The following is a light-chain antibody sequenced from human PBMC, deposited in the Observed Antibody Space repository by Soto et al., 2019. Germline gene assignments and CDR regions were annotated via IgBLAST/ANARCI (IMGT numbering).Light chain of an antibody. Sequence: QPVLTQSPCASASLGASVKLTCTLSSGHSNYAIAWHQQQSEKGPRYLMNLNSDGSHSKGDGIPDRFSGSSSGAERYLTISSLQSEDEADYYCQTWGSGIVVFGGGTKVTVL. CDR3: QTWGSGIVV. CDR2: LNSDGSH. CDR1: SGHSNYA. J-gene: IGLJ2*01. V-gene: IGLV4-69*01.